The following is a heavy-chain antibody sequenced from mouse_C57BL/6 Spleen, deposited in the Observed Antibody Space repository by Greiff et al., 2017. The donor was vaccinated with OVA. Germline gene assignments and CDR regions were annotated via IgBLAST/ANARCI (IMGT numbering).Heavy chain of an antibody. V-gene: IGHV1-50*01. J-gene: IGHJ3*01. CDR1: GYTFTSYW. Sequence: QVQLQQPGAELVKPGASVKLSCKASGYTFTSYWMQWVKQRPGQGLEWIGEIDPSDSYTNYNQKFKGKATLTVDTSSSTAYMQLSSLTSEDSAVYYCARRGGYYGSPSWFAYWGQGTLVTVSA. CDR3: ARRGGYYGSPSWFAY. CDR2: IDPSDSYT. D-gene: IGHD1-1*01.